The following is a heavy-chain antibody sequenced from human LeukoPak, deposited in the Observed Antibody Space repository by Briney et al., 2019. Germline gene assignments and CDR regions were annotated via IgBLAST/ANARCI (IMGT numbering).Heavy chain of an antibody. CDR3: ARECYSTSCYDAFDI. V-gene: IGHV3-74*01. CDR1: GFIFSSYW. D-gene: IGHD2-2*01. CDR2: IKTDGSST. Sequence: GGSLRLSCAASGFIFSSYWMHWVRQAPGKGLVWVSRIKTDGSSTNYADSVKGRFTISRDNAKNTLYLQMNSLRAEDTAVYYCARECYSTSCYDAFDIWGQGTMVTVSS. J-gene: IGHJ3*02.